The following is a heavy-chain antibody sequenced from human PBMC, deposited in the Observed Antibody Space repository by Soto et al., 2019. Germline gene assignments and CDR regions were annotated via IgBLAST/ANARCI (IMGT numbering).Heavy chain of an antibody. V-gene: IGHV4-59*08. CDR3: ARHEATYYDFWSGYYPSPDFDY. Sequence: TPSETLSLTCTVSGGSISSYYWSWIRQPPGKGLEWIGYIYYSGSTNYNPSLKSRVTISVDTSKNQFSLKLSSVTAADTAVYYCARHEATYYDFWSGYYPSPDFDYWGQGTLVNVSS. D-gene: IGHD3-3*01. CDR1: GGSISSYY. CDR2: IYYSGST. J-gene: IGHJ4*02.